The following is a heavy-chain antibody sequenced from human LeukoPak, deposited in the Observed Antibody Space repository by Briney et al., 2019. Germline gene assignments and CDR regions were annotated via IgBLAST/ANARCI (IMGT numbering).Heavy chain of an antibody. V-gene: IGHV4-38-2*02. J-gene: IGHJ5*02. Sequence: SETLSLTCTVSGYSISSGYYWGWIRQPPGKGLEWIGSIYHSGSTYYNPSLKSRVTISVDTSKNQFSLKLSSVTAADTAVYYCATAYGRHDWFDPWGQGTLVTVSS. CDR2: IYHSGST. D-gene: IGHD3-10*01. CDR3: ATAYGRHDWFDP. CDR1: GYSISSGYY.